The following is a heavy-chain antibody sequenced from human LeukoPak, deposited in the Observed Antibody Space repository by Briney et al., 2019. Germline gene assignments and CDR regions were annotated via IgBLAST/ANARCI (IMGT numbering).Heavy chain of an antibody. CDR3: ARKGVPAAPDY. Sequence: PGGSLGLSCAASGFTFSSYSMNWVRQAPGKGLEWVSSISGSSSYIYYADSVKGRFTISRDNAKNSLYLQMNSLRAEDTAVHYCARKGVPAAPDYWGQGTLVTVSS. D-gene: IGHD2-2*01. CDR2: ISGSSSYI. V-gene: IGHV3-21*01. J-gene: IGHJ4*02. CDR1: GFTFSSYS.